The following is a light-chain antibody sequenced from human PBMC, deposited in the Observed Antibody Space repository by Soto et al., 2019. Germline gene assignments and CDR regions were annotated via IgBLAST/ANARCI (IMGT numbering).Light chain of an antibody. CDR1: QSVSNN. V-gene: IGKV3-15*01. CDR2: GAS. J-gene: IGKJ4*01. CDR3: QQYDNWPPLT. Sequence: EIVMTQSPATLSVSPGEGATLSCRASQSVSNNLAWYQQKPGQPPRLLIYGASNRAAGVAARFSGSGSGTEFTLTITSLQSEVFAVYYCQQYDNWPPLTFGGGTRVDIK.